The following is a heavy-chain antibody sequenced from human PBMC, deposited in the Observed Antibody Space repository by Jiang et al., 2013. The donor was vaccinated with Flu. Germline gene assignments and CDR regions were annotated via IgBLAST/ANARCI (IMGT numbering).Heavy chain of an antibody. D-gene: IGHD1-26*01. V-gene: IGHV2-70*01. J-gene: IGHJ5*02. CDR3: ARIRRGATSEKWFDA. Sequence: KYYSTSLKTRLTISKDTSKNQVVLTMTNMDPVDTATYYCARIRRGATSEKWFDAWGQGTLVTVSS. CDR2: K.